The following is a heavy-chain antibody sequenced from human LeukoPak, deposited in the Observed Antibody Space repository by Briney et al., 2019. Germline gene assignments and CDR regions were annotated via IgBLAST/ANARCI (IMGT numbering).Heavy chain of an antibody. CDR2: TIPIFGTA. Sequence: GASVKVSCTASGGTFISYAISWVRQAPGQGLEWMGGTIPIFGTANYAQKFQGRVTITADESTSTAYMELSSLRSEDTAVYYCAREGGRIAAAPGGHWFDPWGQGTLVTVSS. D-gene: IGHD6-13*01. J-gene: IGHJ5*02. CDR3: AREGGRIAAAPGGHWFDP. V-gene: IGHV1-69*13. CDR1: GGTFISYA.